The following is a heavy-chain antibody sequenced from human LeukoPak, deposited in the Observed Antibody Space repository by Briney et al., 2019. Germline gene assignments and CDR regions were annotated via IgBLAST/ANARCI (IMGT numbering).Heavy chain of an antibody. CDR2: IYYSGST. Sequence: PSETLSLTCTVSGDSISSYFWSWIRQHPGKGLEWIGYIYYSGSTYYNPSLKGRVTISVDTSKNQFSLRLSSVTAADTAIYYCASVSYDTSLQHWGQGTLVTVSS. CDR1: GDSISSYF. V-gene: IGHV4-59*06. CDR3: ASVSYDTSLQH. J-gene: IGHJ1*01. D-gene: IGHD3-22*01.